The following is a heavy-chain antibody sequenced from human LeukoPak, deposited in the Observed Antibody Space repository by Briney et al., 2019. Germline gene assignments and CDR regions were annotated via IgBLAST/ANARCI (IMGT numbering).Heavy chain of an antibody. Sequence: SETLSLTCTVSGGSISTYYWTWIRQPPGKGLEWIGSIYYSGSTYYNPSLKSRVTISVDTSKNQFSLKLSSVTAADTAVYYCARDLFGDFWSGTLDYWGQGTLVTVSS. CDR2: IYYSGST. V-gene: IGHV4-39*02. D-gene: IGHD3-3*01. J-gene: IGHJ4*02. CDR1: GGSISTYY. CDR3: ARDLFGDFWSGTLDY.